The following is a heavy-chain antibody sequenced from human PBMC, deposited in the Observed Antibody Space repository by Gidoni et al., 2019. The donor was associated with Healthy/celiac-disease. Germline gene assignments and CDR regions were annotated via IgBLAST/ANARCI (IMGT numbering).Heavy chain of an antibody. CDR3: ARDGGDVENLGYYYMDV. Sequence: QVQLVESGGGVVQPGRSLRLSCAASGFTFSSYGMHWVRQAPGKGLEWVAVRWYDGSNKYYADSVKGRFTISRDNSKNTLYLQMNSLRAEDTAVYYCARDGGDVENLGYYYMDVWGKGTTVTVSS. J-gene: IGHJ6*03. CDR1: GFTFSSYG. V-gene: IGHV3-33*01. D-gene: IGHD2-21*02. CDR2: RWYDGSNK.